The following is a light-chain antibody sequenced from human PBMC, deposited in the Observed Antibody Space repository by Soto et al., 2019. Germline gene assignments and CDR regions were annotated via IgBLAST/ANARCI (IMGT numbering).Light chain of an antibody. CDR2: RAS. CDR1: QGIRHY. Sequence: MTQSPSSLSASVGDRVTITCRASQGIRHYLAWYQQKPGQAPRLLIYRASTRATGVPARFSGSGSGTEFTLTISSLQSEDVSVYFCQHYNFWPHTFGQGTKVDIK. V-gene: IGKV3-15*01. CDR3: QHYNFWPHT. J-gene: IGKJ2*01.